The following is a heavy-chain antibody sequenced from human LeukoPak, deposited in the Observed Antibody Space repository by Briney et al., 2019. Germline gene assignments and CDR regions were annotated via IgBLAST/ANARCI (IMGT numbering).Heavy chain of an antibody. CDR1: RFTFSNYW. V-gene: IGHV3-7*01. D-gene: IGHD6-6*01. CDR2: INQDGSEK. CDR3: ARGSSHESDLAPVFDP. Sequence: GGSLRLSCSVSRFTFSNYWMTWVRQAPGKGLEWVANINQDGSEKYYVDSVKGRFTISRDNAKNSVYLQMNSLRVEDTALYYCARGSSHESDLAPVFDPWGQGTVVIVSS. J-gene: IGHJ5*02.